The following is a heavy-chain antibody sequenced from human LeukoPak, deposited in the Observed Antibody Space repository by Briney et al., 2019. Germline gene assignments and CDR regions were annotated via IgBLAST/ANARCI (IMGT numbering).Heavy chain of an antibody. CDR1: GFTVNSNY. Sequence: GGSLRLSCAASGFTVNSNYMSWVRQAPGKGLEWVSVIYSGGSTYYADSVKGRFTISRHNSKNTLYLQMNSLRAEDTAVYYCARVLDNGGHQYYFDYWGQGTLVTVSS. CDR3: ARVLDNGGHQYYFDY. CDR2: IYSGGST. V-gene: IGHV3-53*01. J-gene: IGHJ4*02. D-gene: IGHD2-8*01.